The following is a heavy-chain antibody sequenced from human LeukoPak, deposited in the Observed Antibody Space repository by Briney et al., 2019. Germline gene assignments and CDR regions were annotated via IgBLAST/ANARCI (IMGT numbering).Heavy chain of an antibody. CDR3: VRDGSSWGNFDY. V-gene: IGHV3-23*01. CDR1: GFTFSSYG. CDR2: ISGSGGST. Sequence: GGSLRLSCAASGFTFSSYGMSWVRQAPGKGLEWVSGISGSGGSTYYADSVKGRFTISRDNSKNTLYLQMNSLRTEDTAVYYCVRDGSSWGNFDYWGQGTLVSVSS. J-gene: IGHJ4*02. D-gene: IGHD7-27*01.